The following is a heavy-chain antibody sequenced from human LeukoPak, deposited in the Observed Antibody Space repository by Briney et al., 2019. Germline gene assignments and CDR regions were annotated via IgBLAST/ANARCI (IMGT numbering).Heavy chain of an antibody. J-gene: IGHJ4*02. D-gene: IGHD6-19*01. CDR3: ARDGIAVAGTDY. Sequence: GSLRLSCAASGFTFSSYNMNWVRQAPGKGLEWVSHISSSSSTIYYPDSVKGRFTISRDNAKNSLYLQMNSLRAEDTAVYYCARDGIAVAGTDYWGQGTLVTVSS. CDR1: GFTFSSYN. CDR2: ISSSSSTI. V-gene: IGHV3-48*04.